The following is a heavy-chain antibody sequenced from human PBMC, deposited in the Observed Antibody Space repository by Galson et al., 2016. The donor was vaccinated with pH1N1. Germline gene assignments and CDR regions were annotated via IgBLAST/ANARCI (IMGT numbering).Heavy chain of an antibody. J-gene: IGHJ3*02. CDR2: IYYSGAT. CDR3: ARGQSGGGWYLTDAFDI. CDR1: GGSISSSY. V-gene: IGHV4-59*01. Sequence: LTCTVSGGSISSSYWNWIRQPPGKGLEWIGYIYYSGATDYNPSLKSRVTISVDTSKNQFSLKLSSVTAADTAVYYCARGQSGGGWYLTDAFDIWGQGTMVTVSS. D-gene: IGHD2-15*01.